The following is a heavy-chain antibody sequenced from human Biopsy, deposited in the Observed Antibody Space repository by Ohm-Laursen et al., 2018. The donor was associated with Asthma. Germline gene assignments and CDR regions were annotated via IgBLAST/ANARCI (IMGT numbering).Heavy chain of an antibody. D-gene: IGHD5-12*01. V-gene: IGHV3-30*18. Sequence: SLRLSRTASVCMFRSFGMHRVRPAPRKAPEWVAVISYDGYHKFYEHSEKARFTISSDDSKNTLYLQMNTLRTEDTAVYYCTKRRGYSGHDNDYWGQGTLVIVSS. CDR2: ISYDGYHK. CDR1: VCMFRSFG. CDR3: TKRRGYSGHDNDY. J-gene: IGHJ4*02.